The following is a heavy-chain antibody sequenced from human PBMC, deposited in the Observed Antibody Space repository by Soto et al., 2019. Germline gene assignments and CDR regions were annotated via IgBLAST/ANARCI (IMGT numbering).Heavy chain of an antibody. J-gene: IGHJ6*02. V-gene: IGHV1-3*01. CDR3: ASGAYCSGGSCYKRSFRNYYYYYGMDV. CDR2: LNPGIGTA. CDR1: GYTFTNYA. D-gene: IGHD2-15*01. Sequence: ASVKVSCKASGYTFTNYAIHWVRQAPGQRLEWMGWLNPGIGTANYAQKFQGRVTITTDGSTSTAYMELSSLRSEDTAVYYCASGAYCSGGSCYKRSFRNYYYYYGMDVWGQGTTVTVSS.